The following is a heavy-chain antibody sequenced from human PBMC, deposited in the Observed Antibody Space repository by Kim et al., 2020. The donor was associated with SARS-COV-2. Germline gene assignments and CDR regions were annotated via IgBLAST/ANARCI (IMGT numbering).Heavy chain of an antibody. Sequence: STIYYADSVKGRFTISRDKAKNSLYLQMNSLRDEDTGVYYCARSRDYFDYWGQGTLVTVSS. V-gene: IGHV3-48*02. CDR3: ARSRDYFDY. J-gene: IGHJ4*02. CDR2: STI.